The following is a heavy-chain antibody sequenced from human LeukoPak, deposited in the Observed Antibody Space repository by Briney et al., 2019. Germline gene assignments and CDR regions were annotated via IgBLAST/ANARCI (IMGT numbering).Heavy chain of an antibody. J-gene: IGHJ6*04. CDR2: INAGNGNT. Sequence: ASVKVSCKASGYTFTSYAMHWVRQAPGQRLEWMGWINAGNGNTKYLQKFQGRVTITRDTSASTAYMELSSLRSEDTAVYYCAREKQQLGQDYYYGMDVWGKGTTVTVSS. CDR3: AREKQQLGQDYYYGMDV. D-gene: IGHD6-13*01. V-gene: IGHV1-3*01. CDR1: GYTFTSYA.